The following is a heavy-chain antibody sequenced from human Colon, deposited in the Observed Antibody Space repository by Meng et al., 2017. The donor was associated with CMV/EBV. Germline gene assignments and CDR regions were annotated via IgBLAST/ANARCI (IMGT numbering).Heavy chain of an antibody. Sequence: GESLKISCAASGFTFRNYAMSWVRQAPGKGLEWVSVIYAGGRSTYFADSVKGRFIISRDDSKNTLFMEMNSLRAEDTAVYYCAKGSSEFLYYGMDVWGQGTTVTVSS. V-gene: IGHV3-23*03. D-gene: IGHD3-10*01. CDR2: IYAGGRST. CDR3: AKGSSEFLYYGMDV. J-gene: IGHJ6*02. CDR1: GFTFRNYA.